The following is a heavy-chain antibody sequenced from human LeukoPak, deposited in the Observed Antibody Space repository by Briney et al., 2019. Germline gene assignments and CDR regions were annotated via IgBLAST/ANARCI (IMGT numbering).Heavy chain of an antibody. J-gene: IGHJ4*02. CDR1: GGSFSGYY. CDR3: ARVFWSGYYGIDY. Sequence: PSETPSLTCAVYGGSFSGYYWSWIRQPPGKGLEWIGEINHGGSTNYNPSLKSRVTISVDTSKNQFSLKLSSVTAADTAVYYCARVFWSGYYGIDYWGQGTLVTVSS. V-gene: IGHV4-34*01. CDR2: INHGGST. D-gene: IGHD3-3*01.